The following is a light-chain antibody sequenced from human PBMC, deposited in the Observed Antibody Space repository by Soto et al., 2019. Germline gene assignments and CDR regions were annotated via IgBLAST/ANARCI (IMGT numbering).Light chain of an antibody. J-gene: IGKJ5*01. CDR1: QSVSSD. CDR3: QQRSNWPPIT. CDR2: DAS. Sequence: EIVLTQSPATLSLSPGERATLFCRASQSVSSDLAWYQQKPGQAPRLLIYDASNRATGIPARFSGSGSGTDFTLTISSLEAEDFAVYYCQQRSNWPPITFGQGTRREIK. V-gene: IGKV3-11*01.